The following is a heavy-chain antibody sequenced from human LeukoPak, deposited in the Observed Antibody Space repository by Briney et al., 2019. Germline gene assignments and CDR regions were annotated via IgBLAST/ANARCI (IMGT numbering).Heavy chain of an antibody. CDR3: ARDGGRSSWYDYYYGMDV. Sequence: SETLSLTCTVSGGSISSYYWSWIRQPPGKGLEWIGSIYYSGSTNYNPSLKSRVTISVDTSKNQFSLKLSSVTAADTAVYYCARDGGRSSWYDYYYGMDVWGQGTTVIVSS. V-gene: IGHV4-59*01. J-gene: IGHJ6*02. CDR2: IYYSGST. D-gene: IGHD6-13*01. CDR1: GGSISSYY.